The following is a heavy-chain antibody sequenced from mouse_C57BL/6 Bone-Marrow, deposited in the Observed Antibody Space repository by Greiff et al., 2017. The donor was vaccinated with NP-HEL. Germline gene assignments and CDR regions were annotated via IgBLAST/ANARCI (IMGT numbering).Heavy chain of an antibody. CDR1: GFTFSSYA. CDR3: ARDGIYYDYDEGGFDY. Sequence: EVKLVESGGGLVKPGGSLKLSCAASGFTFSSYAMSWVRQTPEKRLEWVATISDGGSYTYYPDNVKGRFTISRDNAKNNLYLQMSHLKSEDTAMYYCARDGIYYDYDEGGFDYWGQGTTLTVSS. J-gene: IGHJ2*01. D-gene: IGHD2-4*01. V-gene: IGHV5-4*01. CDR2: ISDGGSYT.